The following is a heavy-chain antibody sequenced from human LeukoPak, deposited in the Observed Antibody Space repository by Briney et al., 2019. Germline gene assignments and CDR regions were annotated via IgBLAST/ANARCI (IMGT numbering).Heavy chain of an antibody. D-gene: IGHD5-18*01. J-gene: IGHJ6*02. CDR1: GGSISSHF. CDR3: ARGNVDTAWMYYGMDV. Sequence: SETLSLTCTVSGGSISSHFWSWIRQPPGQGLELIAYIYSSGDTNYNPSLKSRVTMPVDTSKKQFSLKLSSVTAADTAIYYCARGNVDTAWMYYGMDVWGQGTTVTVS. V-gene: IGHV4-59*11. CDR2: IYSSGDT.